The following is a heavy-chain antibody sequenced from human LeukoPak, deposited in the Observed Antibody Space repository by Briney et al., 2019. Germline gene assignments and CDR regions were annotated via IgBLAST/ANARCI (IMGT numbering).Heavy chain of an antibody. CDR1: GYTFTSYA. Sequence: GASVKVSCKASGYTFTSYAMNWVRQAPGQGLEWMGWINTNTGNPTYAQGFTGRFVFSLDTSVSTAYLQISSLKAEDTAVYYCARGKLVTWLRNYAFDIWGQGTMVTVSS. D-gene: IGHD5-12*01. CDR3: ARGKLVTWLRNYAFDI. CDR2: INTNTGNP. J-gene: IGHJ3*02. V-gene: IGHV7-4-1*02.